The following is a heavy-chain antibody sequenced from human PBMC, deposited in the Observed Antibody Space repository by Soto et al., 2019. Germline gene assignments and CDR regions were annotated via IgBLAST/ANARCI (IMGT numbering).Heavy chain of an antibody. CDR2: VSAQNGNT. J-gene: IGHJ5*02. CDR3: ARXAISYDGGSHHYGWFDP. Sequence: GASVKVSCKAATYAFPNRGVGWVRQAPGQGLEWMGWVSAQNGNTHYAQKFRERVTMTTDTSTSTAYLELRRLRPDDTAVYYCARXAISYDGGSHHYGWFDPWGQGTLVTVSS. CDR1: TYAFPNRG. V-gene: IGHV1-18*04. D-gene: IGHD4-17*01.